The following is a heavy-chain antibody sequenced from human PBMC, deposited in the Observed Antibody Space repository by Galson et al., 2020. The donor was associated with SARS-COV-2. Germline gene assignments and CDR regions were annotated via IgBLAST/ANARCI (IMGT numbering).Heavy chain of an antibody. CDR2: ISVSGIST. CDR1: GFTFGSYA. V-gene: IGHV3-23*01. CDR3: AKDNPRIAVLLNY. Sequence: GGSLRLSCVDSGFTFGSYAMSWVRQAPGKGLEWVSAISVSGISTYYAASVKGRFTISRDNSNNIVYLQMNSLRAEDTAVYYCAKDNPRIAVLLNYWGQGTLVTVSS. J-gene: IGHJ4*02. D-gene: IGHD6-19*01.